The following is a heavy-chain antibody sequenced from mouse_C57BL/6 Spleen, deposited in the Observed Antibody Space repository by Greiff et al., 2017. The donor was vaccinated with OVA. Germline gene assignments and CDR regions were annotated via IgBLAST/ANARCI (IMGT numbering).Heavy chain of an antibody. CDR1: GYTFTDYE. CDR3: TRNYGSSQAWFAY. J-gene: IGHJ3*01. CDR2: IDPETGGT. V-gene: IGHV1-15*01. D-gene: IGHD1-1*01. Sequence: QVQLQQSGAELVRPGASVTLSCKASGYTFTDYEMHWVKQTPVHGLEWIGAIDPETGGTAYNQKFKGKAILTADKSSSTAYMELRSLTSEDSAVYYGTRNYGSSQAWFAYWGQGTLVTVSA.